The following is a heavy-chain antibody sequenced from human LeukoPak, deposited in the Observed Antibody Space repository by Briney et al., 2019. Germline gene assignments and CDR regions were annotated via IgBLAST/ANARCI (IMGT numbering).Heavy chain of an antibody. CDR1: EYTFNDYY. V-gene: IGHV1-2*02. CDR2: INPNSGRT. CDR3: ARDSSDVLTGHYHF. Sequence: AAVKVCCKTSEYTFNDYYVHWVRQAPGQGLEWMGWINPNSGRTNYAPKFQGRVTLTTDTSISTAYMELSGLISGDTALYYCARDSSDVLTGHYHFWGQGTLVTVSS. D-gene: IGHD3-9*01. J-gene: IGHJ4*02.